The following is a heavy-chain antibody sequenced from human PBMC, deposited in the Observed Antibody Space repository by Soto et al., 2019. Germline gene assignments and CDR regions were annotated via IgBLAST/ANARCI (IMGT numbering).Heavy chain of an antibody. Sequence: QVQLVESGGGVVQPGRSLRLSREASGFTFKSYGMHWVRQAPGKGLEWVAVVWYDGTNKKYADSVKGRFNIYRDNSKNTLYLQMDSLRAEDTGIYYCARGGHSSSWYRLEAYFFDYWGQGSLVTVSS. CDR3: ARGGHSSSWYRLEAYFFDY. CDR2: VWYDGTNK. CDR1: GFTFKSYG. J-gene: IGHJ4*02. D-gene: IGHD6-13*01. V-gene: IGHV3-33*01.